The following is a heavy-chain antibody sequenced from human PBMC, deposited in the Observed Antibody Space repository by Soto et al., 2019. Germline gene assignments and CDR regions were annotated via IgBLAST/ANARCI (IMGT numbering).Heavy chain of an antibody. CDR3: ARDRCTSPICYFEHDMDV. J-gene: IGHJ6*02. CDR1: AYAVTSHY. V-gene: IGHV1-46*01. D-gene: IGHD2-2*01. Sequence: QVQLVQSGAEMRKPGASVTVSCKASAYAVTSHYMHWVRQAPGQGLEWMGIINPSGDTTSYAQRVQGRVSMTSDTSTSTVYMELSSLRSEDTAVYYCARDRCTSPICYFEHDMDVWGQGTTVTVSS. CDR2: INPSGDTT.